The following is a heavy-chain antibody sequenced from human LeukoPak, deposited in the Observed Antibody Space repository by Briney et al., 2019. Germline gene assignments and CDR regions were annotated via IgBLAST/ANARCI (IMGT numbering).Heavy chain of an antibody. D-gene: IGHD6-13*01. CDR2: INHSGST. J-gene: IGHJ4*02. V-gene: IGHV4-34*01. CDR3: ASLDLSSSWYFDY. Sequence: SETLSLTCAVYGGSFSGYYWSWIRQPPGKGLEWIGEINHSGSTNYNPSLKSRVTISVGTSKNQFSLKLSSVTAADTAVYYCASLDLSSSWYFDYWGQGTLVTVSS. CDR1: GGSFSGYY.